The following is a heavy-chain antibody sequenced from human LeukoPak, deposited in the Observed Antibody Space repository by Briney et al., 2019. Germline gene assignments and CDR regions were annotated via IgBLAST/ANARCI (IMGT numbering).Heavy chain of an antibody. CDR3: VTDRRSYCSGSSCPDAFDI. CDR2: IDRSSGYT. CDR1: GFTFSSHS. Sequence: GGSLRLSCAASGFTFSSHSMNWVRQAPGKGLEWVSSIDRSSGYTYYADSVKGRFTISRDNAKNSLFLQMNTLRAEDTAVYYCVTDRRSYCSGSSCPDAFDIWGQGTMVTVS. V-gene: IGHV3-21*01. J-gene: IGHJ3*02. D-gene: IGHD2-15*01.